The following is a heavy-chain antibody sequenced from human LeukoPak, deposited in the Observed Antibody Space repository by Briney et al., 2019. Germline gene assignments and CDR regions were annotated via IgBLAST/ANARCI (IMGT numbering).Heavy chain of an antibody. CDR2: INPNSGGT. V-gene: IGHV1-2*02. D-gene: IGHD1-26*01. Sequence: GASVKVSCKASGYTFTGYYMHWVRQAPGQGLEWMGWINPNSGGTNYAQKFQGRVTMTRDTSISTAYMELSRLRSDDTAVYYCARAAKWELHRNFDYWGQGTLVTVSS. CDR1: GYTFTGYY. J-gene: IGHJ4*02. CDR3: ARAAKWELHRNFDY.